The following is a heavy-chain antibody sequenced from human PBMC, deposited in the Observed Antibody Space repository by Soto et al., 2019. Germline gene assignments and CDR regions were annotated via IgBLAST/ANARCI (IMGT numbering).Heavy chain of an antibody. CDR2: ISYDGNYK. V-gene: IGHV3-30*18. CDR3: GKVSTYYYDSTFDF. Sequence: QVQLVQSGGGVVQPGRSLRLSCAASGFTFSSYGMHWVRQAPGKGLEWVAIISYDGNYKHHADSVKGRFTISRDNSKNTLYRQMNSMRAGDTAVYYCGKVSTYYYDSTFDFWGQGTLVTVSS. D-gene: IGHD3-22*01. J-gene: IGHJ4*02. CDR1: GFTFSSYG.